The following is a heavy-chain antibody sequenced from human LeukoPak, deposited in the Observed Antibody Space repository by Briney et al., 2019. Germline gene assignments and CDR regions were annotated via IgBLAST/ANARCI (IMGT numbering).Heavy chain of an antibody. CDR2: ISAGGGVT. CDR3: AKAGWYSAKTYATYDDAYDI. J-gene: IGHJ3*02. Sequence: GGSLRLSCAASGFTFSGYEMNWVRQAPGKGLEWVSAISAGGGVTYYADSAKGRFTISRDNSNKKVFPQMNSLRADDTAVYYCAKAGWYSAKTYATYDDAYDIWGRGTMVTVSS. V-gene: IGHV3-23*01. D-gene: IGHD1-26*01. CDR1: GFTFSGYE.